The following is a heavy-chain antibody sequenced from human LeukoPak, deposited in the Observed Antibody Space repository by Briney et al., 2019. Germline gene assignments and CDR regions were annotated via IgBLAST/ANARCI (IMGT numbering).Heavy chain of an antibody. CDR3: ARQRVMNWFDP. V-gene: IGHV3-21*01. Sequence: GGSLRLSCAASGLTFSSYSMNWVRQAPGKGLEWVSSISSSSSYIYYADSVKGRFTISRDNAKNSLYLQMNSLRAEDTAVYYCARQRVMNWFDPWGQGTLVTVSS. D-gene: IGHD6-25*01. CDR2: ISSSSSYI. J-gene: IGHJ5*02. CDR1: GLTFSSYS.